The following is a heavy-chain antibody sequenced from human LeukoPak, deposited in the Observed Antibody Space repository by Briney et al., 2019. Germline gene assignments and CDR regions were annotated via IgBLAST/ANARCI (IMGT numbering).Heavy chain of an antibody. CDR3: ARHTIFGVVITDAFDI. CDR2: INPNSGGT. J-gene: IGHJ3*02. Sequence: ASVKVSCKASGYTFTGYYMHWVRQAPGQGLEWMGWINPNSGGTNYAQKFQGRVTMTRDTSISTAYMELSRLRSDDTAVYYCARHTIFGVVITDAFDIWGQGTMVTVSS. D-gene: IGHD3-3*01. CDR1: GYTFTGYY. V-gene: IGHV1-2*02.